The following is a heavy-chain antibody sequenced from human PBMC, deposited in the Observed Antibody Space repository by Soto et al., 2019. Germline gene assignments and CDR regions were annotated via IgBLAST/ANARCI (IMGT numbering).Heavy chain of an antibody. J-gene: IGHJ6*02. D-gene: IGHD6-13*01. CDR1: GFSFTNYW. CDR2: IFPGNSDP. V-gene: IGHV5-51*01. Sequence: PGESLKISCKGSGFSFTNYWIGWVRQMPGKGLEWMGIIFPGNSDPRYGPSFQGQVTISADKSISTAYLQWSSLKASDTAIYYCARSNLYSSSWYYYYYGMDVWGQGTTVTVSS. CDR3: ARSNLYSSSWYYYYYGMDV.